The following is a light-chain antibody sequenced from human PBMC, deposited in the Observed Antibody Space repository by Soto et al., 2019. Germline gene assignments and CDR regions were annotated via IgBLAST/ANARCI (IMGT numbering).Light chain of an antibody. CDR2: EAS. Sequence: DIQMTQSPSSLSASVGDRVTITCRASQSISSHLNWYQKKPGKAPQLLIYEASSLQGGVPSRFSGSGSGTDFTLTISRLQADDFAIYYCQQRYSMPLTFGPGTRV. CDR3: QQRYSMPLT. CDR1: QSISSH. V-gene: IGKV1-39*01. J-gene: IGKJ3*01.